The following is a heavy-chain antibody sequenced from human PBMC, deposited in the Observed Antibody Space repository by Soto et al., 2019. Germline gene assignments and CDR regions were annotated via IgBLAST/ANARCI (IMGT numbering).Heavy chain of an antibody. Sequence: GASVKVSCKASGYTFTSYYMHWVRQAPGQGLEWMGIINPSGGSTSYAQKFQGRVTMTRDTSTSTVYMELSSLRSEDTAVYYWARDGVGYYHDSSGYFAFDHWGEGTLVTVTS. CDR2: INPSGGST. J-gene: IGHJ4*02. CDR1: GYTFTSYY. CDR3: ARDGVGYYHDSSGYFAFDH. V-gene: IGHV1-46*01. D-gene: IGHD3-22*01.